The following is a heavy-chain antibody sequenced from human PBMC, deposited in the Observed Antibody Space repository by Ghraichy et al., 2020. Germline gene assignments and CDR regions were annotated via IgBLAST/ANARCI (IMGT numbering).Heavy chain of an antibody. V-gene: IGHV3-7*03. D-gene: IGHD1-26*01. CDR1: GFTFSSYW. J-gene: IGHJ4*02. CDR2: IKQDGSER. Sequence: GGSLRLSCAASGFTFSSYWMHWVRQAPGEGLEWVANIKQDGSERQYVDSVKGQFTISRDNAKNSLYLQMDSLRAEDTAVYYCAREAVGATALDYWGQGTLVAVSS. CDR3: AREAVGATALDY.